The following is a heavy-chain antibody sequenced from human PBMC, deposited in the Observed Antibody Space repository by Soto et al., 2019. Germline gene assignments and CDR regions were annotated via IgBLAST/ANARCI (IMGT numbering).Heavy chain of an antibody. CDR1: GFTFSNAW. D-gene: IGHD3-22*01. Sequence: GGSLRLSCAASGFTFSNAWINWVRQAPGKGLEWVGRIKSKTDGGTTDYAEPVKGGFAISRDDSNNMVYLQMNSLKIEDTAVYYCTTDSYSTIIIVRFDYWGHGTLVTVSS. J-gene: IGHJ4*01. CDR3: TTDSYSTIIIVRFDY. V-gene: IGHV3-15*07. CDR2: IKSKTDGGTT.